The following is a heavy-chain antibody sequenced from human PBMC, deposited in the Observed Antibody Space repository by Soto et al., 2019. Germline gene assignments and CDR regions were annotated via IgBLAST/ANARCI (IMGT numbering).Heavy chain of an antibody. CDR1: GYTFTSYD. J-gene: IGHJ4*02. Sequence: QVQLVQSGAEVKKPGASVKVSCKASGYTFTSYDINWVRQATGQGLEWMGWMNPNSGNTGYAQKFQGRVTMTRNTXXSTAYMELSSLRSEDTAVYYCARAGIAAAEYYFDYWGQGTLVTVSS. CDR2: MNPNSGNT. D-gene: IGHD6-13*01. CDR3: ARAGIAAAEYYFDY. V-gene: IGHV1-8*01.